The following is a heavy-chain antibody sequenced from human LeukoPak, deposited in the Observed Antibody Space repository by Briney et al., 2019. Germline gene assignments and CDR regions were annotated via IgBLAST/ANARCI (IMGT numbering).Heavy chain of an antibody. CDR1: GFTFSSYA. Sequence: GGSLRLSCAASGFTFSSYAMRWVRLAPGKGLEWVSAISGSGDSTYYADSVKGRFTISRDNSKSTLYLQMNSLRAEDTAVYYCAKGTIIAARPGYFGYWGQGTLVTVSS. CDR3: AKGTIIAARPGYFGY. D-gene: IGHD6-6*01. CDR2: ISGSGDST. J-gene: IGHJ4*02. V-gene: IGHV3-23*01.